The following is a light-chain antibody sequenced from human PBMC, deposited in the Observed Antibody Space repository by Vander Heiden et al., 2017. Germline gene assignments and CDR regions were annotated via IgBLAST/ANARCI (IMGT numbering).Light chain of an antibody. Sequence: EIVLTQSPASLSFSPGERATLPCRASQSVSSYLAWYQQKPGQAPRLLIYDASSRATGIPARFSGSGSGTDFTLTISSLEPEDFAVYYCQQRSNWPLTFGAGTKVEIK. CDR1: QSVSSY. CDR3: QQRSNWPLT. J-gene: IGKJ4*01. CDR2: DAS. V-gene: IGKV3-11*01.